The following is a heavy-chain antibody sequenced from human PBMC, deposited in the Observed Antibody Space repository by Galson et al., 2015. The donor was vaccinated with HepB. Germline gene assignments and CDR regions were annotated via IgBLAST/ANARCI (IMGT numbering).Heavy chain of an antibody. CDR3: ARDPHYGDYVRAPDY. CDR2: IWYNGSNK. D-gene: IGHD4-17*01. Sequence: SLRLSCAASGFTFSRYGMHWVRQAPGKGLEWVAVIWYNGSNKYYADSVKGRFTISRDNSKNTLYLQMNSLRAEDTAVYYCARDPHYGDYVRAPDYWGQGTLVTVSS. V-gene: IGHV3-33*08. J-gene: IGHJ4*02. CDR1: GFTFSRYG.